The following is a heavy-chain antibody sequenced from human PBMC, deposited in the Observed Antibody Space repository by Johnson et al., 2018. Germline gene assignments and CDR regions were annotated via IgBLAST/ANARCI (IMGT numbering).Heavy chain of an antibody. CDR2: IYFNGIT. V-gene: IGHV4-39*01. J-gene: IGHJ3*02. D-gene: IGHD3-16*02. Sequence: QVQLQESGPGLVNATETLSLTCTVSGGSISSSSYYWGWIRQPPGRGLEWIGSIYFNGITMYNPSLKRRLTISLDTSENHLSLKLTSVTAADTAVYYCASYRSGWSEIDPFDIWGQGTLVTVSS. CDR3: ASYRSGWSEIDPFDI. CDR1: GGSISSSSYY.